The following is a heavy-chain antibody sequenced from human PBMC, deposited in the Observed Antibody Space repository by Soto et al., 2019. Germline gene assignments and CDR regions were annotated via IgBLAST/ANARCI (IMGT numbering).Heavy chain of an antibody. Sequence: PTQTLTLTCTFSGFSLTTSGVSVGWIRQPPGKALEWVAFIYWNDDKRYSPSLKSRLTITKDNSKKQVALTMTNMDPVDTATYYCAYRVGSRGSFDYWGPGTLVTVS. CDR2: IYWNDDK. J-gene: IGHJ4*02. CDR1: GFSLTTSGVS. V-gene: IGHV2-5*01. CDR3: AYRVGSRGSFDY. D-gene: IGHD6-25*01.